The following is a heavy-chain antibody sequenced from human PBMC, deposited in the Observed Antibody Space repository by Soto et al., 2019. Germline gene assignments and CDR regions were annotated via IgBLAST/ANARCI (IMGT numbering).Heavy chain of an antibody. CDR2: IYHSGST. Sequence: SETLSLTCAVSGGSISSGGYSWSWIRQPPGKGLEWIGYIYHSGSTYYNPSLKSRVTISVDTSKNQFSLKLSSVTAADTAVYYCARDNGYSYRYILDYRGQGSSVIVSS. J-gene: IGHJ4*02. CDR1: GGSISSGGYS. V-gene: IGHV4-30-2*01. D-gene: IGHD5-18*01. CDR3: ARDNGYSYRYILDY.